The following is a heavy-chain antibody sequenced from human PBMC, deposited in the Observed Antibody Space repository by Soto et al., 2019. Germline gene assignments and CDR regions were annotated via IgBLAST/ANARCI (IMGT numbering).Heavy chain of an antibody. J-gene: IGHJ4*02. V-gene: IGHV4-61*01. D-gene: IGHD6-13*01. CDR1: GGSISSGSYY. Sequence: SETLSLTCTVSGGSISSGSYYWGWIRQPPGKGLEWIGYIYYSGSTNYNPSLKSRVTISVDTSKNQFSLKLSSVTAADTAVYYCARDSWYQQGYFDYWGQGTLVTVSS. CDR3: ARDSWYQQGYFDY. CDR2: IYYSGST.